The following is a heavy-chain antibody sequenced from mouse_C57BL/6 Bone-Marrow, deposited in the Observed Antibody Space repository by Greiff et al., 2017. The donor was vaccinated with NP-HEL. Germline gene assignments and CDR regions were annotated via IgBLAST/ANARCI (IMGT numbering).Heavy chain of an antibody. CDR1: GYSFTGYY. Sequence: VQLQQSGPELVKPGASVKISCKASGYSFTGYYMNWVKQSPEKSLEWIGEINPSTGGTTYNQKFKAKATLTVDKSSSTAYMQLKSLTSEDSAVYYCAGKNYYGSSFAYWGQGTLVTVSA. CDR3: AGKNYYGSSFAY. CDR2: INPSTGGT. V-gene: IGHV1-42*01. J-gene: IGHJ3*01. D-gene: IGHD1-1*01.